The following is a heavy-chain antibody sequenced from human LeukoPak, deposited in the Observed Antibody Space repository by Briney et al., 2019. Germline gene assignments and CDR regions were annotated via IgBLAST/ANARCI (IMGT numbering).Heavy chain of an antibody. CDR1: GGSISSYY. CDR3: ARCPYSSSTLFDF. D-gene: IGHD6-6*01. V-gene: IGHV4-59*01. Sequence: SETLSLTCTVSGGSISSYYWSWIRQPPGKGLEWIGYIYYRGSTSYNPSLKSRVTISVDTSKNQFSLKLSSVTAADTAVYYCARCPYSSSTLFDFWGQGTLVTVSS. CDR2: IYYRGST. J-gene: IGHJ4*02.